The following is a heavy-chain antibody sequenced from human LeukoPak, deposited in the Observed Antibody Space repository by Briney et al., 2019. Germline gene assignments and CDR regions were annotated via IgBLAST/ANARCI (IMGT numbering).Heavy chain of an antibody. D-gene: IGHD1-26*01. Sequence: GGSLRLSCAASGFTFSSYGMHWVRQAPGKGLEWVANIKEDGSEKYFVDSVRGRFTISRDNAKNSVFLQMNSLRAEDTAVYYCARAYSGSYFTYYSYYMDVWGKGTTVTISS. V-gene: IGHV3-7*01. J-gene: IGHJ6*03. CDR3: ARAYSGSYFTYYSYYMDV. CDR1: GFTFSSYG. CDR2: IKEDGSEK.